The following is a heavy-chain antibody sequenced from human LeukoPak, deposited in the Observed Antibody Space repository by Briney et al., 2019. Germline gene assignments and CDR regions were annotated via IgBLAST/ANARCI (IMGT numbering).Heavy chain of an antibody. V-gene: IGHV4-31*03. CDR1: GGSINNGGYY. D-gene: IGHD3-10*01. CDR3: ARLGTYYCGPGSYYGMDV. Sequence: SETLSLTCTVSGGSINNGGYYWSWIRQHPGKGLEWIGYIYYSGSSYYNPSLRSRVTISVDTSKNHFSLKLSSVTAADTAVYYCARLGTYYCGPGSYYGMDVWGQGTTVTVSS. J-gene: IGHJ6*02. CDR2: IYYSGSS.